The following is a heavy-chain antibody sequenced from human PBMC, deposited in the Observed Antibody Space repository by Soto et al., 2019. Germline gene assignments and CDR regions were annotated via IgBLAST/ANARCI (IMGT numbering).Heavy chain of an antibody. CDR1: GFTFSSYW. V-gene: IGHV3-7*03. Sequence: PGGSLRLSCAASGFTFSSYWMSWVRQAPGKGLEWVANIKHAGGEKYYVDSVKGRFTISRDNAKNSLYLQMNSLRAEDTVIYYCAKRPRALLTFDYWGQGTLVTVSS. D-gene: IGHD1-26*01. CDR3: AKRPRALLTFDY. J-gene: IGHJ4*02. CDR2: IKHAGGEK.